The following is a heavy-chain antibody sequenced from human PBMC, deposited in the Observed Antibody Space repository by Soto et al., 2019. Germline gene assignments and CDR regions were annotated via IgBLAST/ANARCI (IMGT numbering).Heavy chain of an antibody. D-gene: IGHD2-15*01. CDR3: ARHDTEVVAAIAPLVY. V-gene: IGHV4-39*01. Sequence: LSLTCTVSGGSISSSSYYWGWIRQPPGRGLEWIGSIYYSGSTYYNPSLKSRVTISVDTSKNQFSLKLSSVTAADTAVYYCARHDTEVVAAIAPLVYWGQGTLVTVSS. CDR2: IYYSGST. J-gene: IGHJ4*02. CDR1: GGSISSSSYY.